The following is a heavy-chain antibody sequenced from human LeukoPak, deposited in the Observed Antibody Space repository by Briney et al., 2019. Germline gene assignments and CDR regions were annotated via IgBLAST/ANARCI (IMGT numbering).Heavy chain of an antibody. CDR3: ARDQRGSSGYYYYP. J-gene: IGHJ5*02. Sequence: SETLSLTCTVSGGSISSSSYYWGWIRQPPGKGLEWIGSIYYSGSTYYNPSLKSRVTISVDTSKNQFSLKLSSVTAADTAVYYCARDQRGSSGYYYYPWGQGTLVTVSS. V-gene: IGHV4-39*02. CDR1: GGSISSSSYY. D-gene: IGHD3-22*01. CDR2: IYYSGST.